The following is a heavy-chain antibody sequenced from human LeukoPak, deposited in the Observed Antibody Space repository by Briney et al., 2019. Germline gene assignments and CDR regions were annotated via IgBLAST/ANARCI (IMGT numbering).Heavy chain of an antibody. J-gene: IGHJ4*02. CDR2: ISWNSGSI. V-gene: IGHV3-9*03. Sequence: PGRSLRLSCAGSGFTFDDYSMHWVRQAPGKGLEWVSGISWNSGSIGYADSVKGRFTISRDNAKNSLYLQMNSLRAEDMALYYCAKGDQKRIDSSSWVFDYWGQGTLVTVSS. D-gene: IGHD6-13*01. CDR1: GFTFDDYS. CDR3: AKGDQKRIDSSSWVFDY.